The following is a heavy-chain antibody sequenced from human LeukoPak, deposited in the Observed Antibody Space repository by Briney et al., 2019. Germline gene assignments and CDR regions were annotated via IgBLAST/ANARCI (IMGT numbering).Heavy chain of an antibody. CDR3: ARDPIRGDALDI. CDR1: GFTFSSYS. CDR2: ISSSSSYI. J-gene: IGHJ3*02. V-gene: IGHV3-21*01. D-gene: IGHD5-12*01. Sequence: GGSLRLSCAASGFTFSSYSMNWVRQAPGKGLEWVSSISSSSSYIYYADSVKGRFTISRDNAKNSLYMQMNSQIAEGTAVYYCARDPIRGDALDIWGQGTMVTVSS.